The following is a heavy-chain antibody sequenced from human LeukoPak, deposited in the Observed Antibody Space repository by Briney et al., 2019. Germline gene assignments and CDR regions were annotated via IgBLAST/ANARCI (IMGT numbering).Heavy chain of an antibody. CDR1: GFTFSTYS. CDR3: ARGTLDYDYVWGSLADRVVSDAFDI. Sequence: PGGSLRLSCAASGFTFSTYSMNWVRQAPGKGLEWVSYISSSSSTIYYADSVKGRFTISRDNAKNSLYLQMNSLRAEDTAVYYCARGTLDYDYVWGSLADRVVSDAFDIWGQGTMVTVSS. J-gene: IGHJ3*02. CDR2: ISSSSSTI. D-gene: IGHD3-16*01. V-gene: IGHV3-48*01.